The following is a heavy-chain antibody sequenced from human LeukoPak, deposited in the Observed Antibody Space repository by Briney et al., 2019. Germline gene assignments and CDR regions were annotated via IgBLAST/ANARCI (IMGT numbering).Heavy chain of an antibody. D-gene: IGHD3-10*01. CDR1: GFTFSSYA. J-gene: IGHJ4*02. CDR2: ISGSGGST. V-gene: IGHV3-23*01. CDR3: AKASTMVRGSLIS. Sequence: GGSLRLSCAVSGFTFSSYAMSWVRQAPGKGLEWVSAISGSGGSTYYADSVKGRFTISRDNSKNTLYLQMNSLRAEDTAVYYCAKASTMVRGSLISWGQGTPVTVSS.